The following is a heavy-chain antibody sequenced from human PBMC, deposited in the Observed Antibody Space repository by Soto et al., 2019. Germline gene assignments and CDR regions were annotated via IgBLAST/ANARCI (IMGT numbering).Heavy chain of an antibody. V-gene: IGHV1-8*01. CDR1: GYTFTSYD. J-gene: IGHJ6*02. D-gene: IGHD5-12*01. Sequence: GASVKVSCKAAGYTFTSYDINWVRQATGQGLEWMGWMNPNSGNTGYAQKFQGRVTMTRNTSISTAYMELSSLRSEDTAVYYCARGEATIYYYYYGMDVWGQGTTVTVSS. CDR3: ARGEATIYYYYYGMDV. CDR2: MNPNSGNT.